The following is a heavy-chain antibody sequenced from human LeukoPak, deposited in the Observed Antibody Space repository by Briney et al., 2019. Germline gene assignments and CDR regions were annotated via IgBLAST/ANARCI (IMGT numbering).Heavy chain of an antibody. CDR1: GGSISSYY. Sequence: PSETLSLTCTVSGGSISSYYWSWIRQPPGKGLEWIGYIYYSGSTNYNPSLKSRVTISVDTSKNQFSLKLSSVTAADTAVYYCARSRGYSGYDSGWFDPWGQGTLVTVSS. V-gene: IGHV4-59*01. CDR2: IYYSGST. CDR3: ARSRGYSGYDSGWFDP. D-gene: IGHD5-12*01. J-gene: IGHJ5*02.